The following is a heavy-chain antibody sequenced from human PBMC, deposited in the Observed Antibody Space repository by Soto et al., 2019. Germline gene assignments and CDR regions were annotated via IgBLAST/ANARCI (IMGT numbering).Heavy chain of an antibody. Sequence: QVQLVQSGAEVKKPGASVKVSCKASGYTFTSYGISWVRQAPGQGLEWMGWINAYNGNTNYAQKLQXXXTXXTDTATSTAYMELRSLRSDDTAVYYCARVLHPFDPWGQGTLVTVSS. CDR2: INAYNGNT. D-gene: IGHD4-4*01. J-gene: IGHJ5*02. CDR1: GYTFTSYG. CDR3: ARVLHPFDP. V-gene: IGHV1-18*01.